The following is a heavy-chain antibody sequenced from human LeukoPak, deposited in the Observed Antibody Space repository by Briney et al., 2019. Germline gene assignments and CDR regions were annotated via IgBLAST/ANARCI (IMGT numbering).Heavy chain of an antibody. CDR2: VYHSGLT. D-gene: IGHD2-8*02. Sequence: PSETLSLTCVVSGASVSTNNWWTWVRQAPGKGLEWIGEVYHSGLTNYSPSLKSRVTMSIDKSKNIFSLNLTSVTAADTALYYCAGGYCTGGNCYSFGYWGQGTLVTVSS. J-gene: IGHJ4*02. CDR1: GASVSTNNW. CDR3: AGGYCTGGNCYSFGY. V-gene: IGHV4/OR15-8*02.